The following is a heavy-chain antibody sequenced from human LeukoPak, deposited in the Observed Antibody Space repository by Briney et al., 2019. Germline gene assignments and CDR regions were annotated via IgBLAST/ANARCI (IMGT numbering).Heavy chain of an antibody. CDR3: ARHGHGTYRSTWYSL. V-gene: IGHV4-59*08. J-gene: IGHJ4*02. CDR2: IHYSESI. D-gene: IGHD6-13*01. CDR1: GVSIKSSY. Sequence: SETLSLTCSVSGVSIKSSYWSRIQQPPGKGLEWIGDIHYSESINYNPSLRSRVTISVDTSKNQVSLKLSSVTAADTAFYYCARHGHGTYRSTWYSLWGQGTLVTVSS.